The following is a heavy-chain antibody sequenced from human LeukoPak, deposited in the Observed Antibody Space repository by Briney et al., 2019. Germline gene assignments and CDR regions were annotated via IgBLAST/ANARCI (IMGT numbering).Heavy chain of an antibody. V-gene: IGHV3-30*02. D-gene: IGHD7-27*01. CDR2: IRFDGSNK. J-gene: IGHJ4*02. Sequence: GGSLRLSCAASGFTFSNYGVHWVRQAPGKGLEWVSFIRFDGSNKYYADSVKGRFTISRDSSKNTLYLQMNSLRAEDTAVYYCARARTGDQHYFDYWGQGTLVTVSS. CDR3: ARARTGDQHYFDY. CDR1: GFTFSNYG.